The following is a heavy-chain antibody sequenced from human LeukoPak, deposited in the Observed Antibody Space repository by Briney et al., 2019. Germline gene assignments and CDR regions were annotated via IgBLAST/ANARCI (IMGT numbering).Heavy chain of an antibody. CDR1: GYSFTSYW. V-gene: IGHV5-51*01. J-gene: IGHJ5*02. CDR2: IYPGDSDA. CDR3: ARQRKYYGSGSYAWFDP. D-gene: IGHD3-10*01. Sequence: GESLKISCKGSGYSFTSYWIGWVRQMPGKGRKWMGIIYPGDSDARYSPSFQGQVTISADKSISTAYLQWSSLKASDTAMYYCARQRKYYGSGSYAWFDPWGQGTLVTVSS.